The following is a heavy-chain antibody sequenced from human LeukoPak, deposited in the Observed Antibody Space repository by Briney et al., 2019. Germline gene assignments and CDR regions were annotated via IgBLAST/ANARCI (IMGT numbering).Heavy chain of an antibody. V-gene: IGHV4-34*01. CDR2: INHSGST. CDR1: GGSFSGYY. Sequence: SETLSLTCAVYGGSFSGYYWSWIRQPPGKGLEWIGEINHSGSTNYNPSLKSRVTISVDTSKNQFSLKLSSVTAADTAVYYCARVAIDYDFWSGYYLTGYFDYWGQETLVTVSS. CDR3: ARVAIDYDFWSGYYLTGYFDY. D-gene: IGHD3-3*01. J-gene: IGHJ4*02.